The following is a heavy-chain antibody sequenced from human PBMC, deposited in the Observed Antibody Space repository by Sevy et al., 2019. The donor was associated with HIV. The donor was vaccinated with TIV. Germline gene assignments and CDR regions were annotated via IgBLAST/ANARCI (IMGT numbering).Heavy chain of an antibody. V-gene: IGHV3-23*01. D-gene: IGHD2-21*02. CDR1: GFTFSSYA. CDR2: ISGSGGST. Sequence: GGSLRLSCAASGFTFSSYAMSWVRQAPGKGLEWVSAISGSGGSTYYADSVKGRFTISSDNSKNTLYLQMNSLRAEDTAVYYCAKDLDVVTAEDAFDIWGQGTMVTVSS. CDR3: AKDLDVVTAEDAFDI. J-gene: IGHJ3*02.